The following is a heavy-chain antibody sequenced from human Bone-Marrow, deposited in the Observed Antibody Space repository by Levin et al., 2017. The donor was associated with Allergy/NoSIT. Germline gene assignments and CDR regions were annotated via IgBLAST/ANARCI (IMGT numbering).Heavy chain of an antibody. CDR3: ARKDPGVGSSVRTNWFDP. J-gene: IGHJ5*02. Sequence: PGESLKISCRSSGYPFTDYSINWVRQAPGQGLEWMGWIDPLTGATKSAQKFQGRLTMTRDTSSSTVYMDLTRLTSDDTATYYCARKDPGVGSSVRTNWFDPWGQGTLVPV. CDR1: GYPFTDYS. CDR2: IDPLTGAT. D-gene: IGHD6-19*01. V-gene: IGHV1-2*02.